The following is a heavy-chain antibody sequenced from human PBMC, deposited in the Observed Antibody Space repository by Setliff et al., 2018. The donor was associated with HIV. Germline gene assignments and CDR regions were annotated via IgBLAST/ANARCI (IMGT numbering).Heavy chain of an antibody. Sequence: PGGSLRLSCAASGFTFNNHAVTWFRQAPGKGLEWVSGISRSAVSTYYADSVKGRFTISRDNSKNTLYLQMNSLRAEDTAIYYCASWAGTTPATTFFGPIDYWGRGALGTVSS. D-gene: IGHD4-17*01. V-gene: IGHV3-23*01. CDR2: ISRSAVST. CDR3: ASWAGTTPATTFFGPIDY. CDR1: GFTFNNHA. J-gene: IGHJ4*02.